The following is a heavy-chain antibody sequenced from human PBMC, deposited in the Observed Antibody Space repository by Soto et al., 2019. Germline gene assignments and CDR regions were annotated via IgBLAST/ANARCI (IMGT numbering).Heavy chain of an antibody. D-gene: IGHD6-13*01. CDR1: GGTFSSYA. Sequence: SSVKVFCKAAGGTFSSYAISCVRRAPGQGLEWMGGIIPIFGTANYAQKFQGRVTITADESTSTAYMELSSLRSEDTAVYYCARLGAAAGPYYYYGMDVWGQGTTVTVSS. J-gene: IGHJ6*02. CDR2: IIPIFGTA. V-gene: IGHV1-69*13. CDR3: ARLGAAAGPYYYYGMDV.